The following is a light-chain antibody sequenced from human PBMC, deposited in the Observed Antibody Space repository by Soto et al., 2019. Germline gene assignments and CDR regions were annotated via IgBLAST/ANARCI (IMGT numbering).Light chain of an antibody. Sequence: DIQMTQSPSSVSASVGDRVTITCRASQSIRSWLAWYQQKPGKAPKLLIYDASTLESGVPSRFSGSGSGTQFTLTISSLQPDDSATYYCQQYNSYWTFGQGTKVDIK. J-gene: IGKJ1*01. CDR1: QSIRSW. CDR2: DAS. CDR3: QQYNSYWT. V-gene: IGKV1-5*01.